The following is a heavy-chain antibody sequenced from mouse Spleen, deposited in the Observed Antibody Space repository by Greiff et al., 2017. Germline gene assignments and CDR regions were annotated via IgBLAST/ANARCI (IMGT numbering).Heavy chain of an antibody. CDR2: IWAGGST. V-gene: IGHV2-9*02. D-gene: IGHD1-1*01. J-gene: IGHJ2*01. CDR3: ARDRYYYGSSYGGIDY. Sequence: VNVVESGPGLVAPSQSLSITCTVSGFSLTSYGVHWVRQPPGKGLEWLGVIWAGGSTNYNSALMSRLSISKDNSKSQVFLKMNSLQTDDTAMYYCARDRYYYGSSYGGIDYWGQGTTLTVSS. CDR1: GFSLTSYG.